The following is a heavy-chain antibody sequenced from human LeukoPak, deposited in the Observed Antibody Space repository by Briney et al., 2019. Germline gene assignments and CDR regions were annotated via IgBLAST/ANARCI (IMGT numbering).Heavy chain of an antibody. CDR2: ISSSGSTI. V-gene: IGHV3-48*03. CDR1: GFTFSSYE. J-gene: IGHJ4*02. Sequence: GGSLRLSCAASGFTFSSYEMNWVRQAPGRGLEWVSYISSSGSTIYYADSVKGRFTISRDNAKNSLYLQMNSLRAEDAAVYYCASYVSSAGTLDYWGQGTLVTVSS. D-gene: IGHD6-13*01. CDR3: ASYVSSAGTLDY.